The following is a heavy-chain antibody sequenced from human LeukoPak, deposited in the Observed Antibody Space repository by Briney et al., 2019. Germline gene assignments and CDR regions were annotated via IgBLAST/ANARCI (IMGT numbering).Heavy chain of an antibody. D-gene: IGHD2-2*01. CDR2: ISYDGSNK. CDR1: GFTFSSYA. V-gene: IGHV3-30-3*01. J-gene: IGHJ4*02. Sequence: GRSLRLSCAASGFTFSSYAMHWVRQAPGKGLVWVAVISYDGSNKYYADSVKGRFTISRDNSKNTLYLQMNSLRAEDTAVYYCARDLLLGYCSSTSCNYEDYWGQGTLVTVSS. CDR3: ARDLLLGYCSSTSCNYEDY.